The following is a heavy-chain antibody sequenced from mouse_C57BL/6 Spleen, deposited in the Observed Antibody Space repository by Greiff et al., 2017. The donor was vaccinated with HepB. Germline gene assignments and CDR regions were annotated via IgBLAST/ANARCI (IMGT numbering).Heavy chain of an antibody. D-gene: IGHD2-3*01. CDR2: IDPSDSET. CDR3: AREAYDGYLSWFAY. Sequence: VQLQQSGAELVRPGSSVKLSCKASGYTFTSYWMQWVKQRPIQGLEWIGNIDPSDSETHYNQKFKDKATLTVDKSSSTAYMQLSSLTSEDSAVYYGAREAYDGYLSWFAYWGQGTLVTVSA. CDR1: GYTFTSYW. J-gene: IGHJ3*01. V-gene: IGHV1-52*01.